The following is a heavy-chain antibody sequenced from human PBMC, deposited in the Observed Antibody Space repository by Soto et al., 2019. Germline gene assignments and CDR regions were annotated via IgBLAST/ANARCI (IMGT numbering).Heavy chain of an antibody. CDR2: ISAYNGNT. D-gene: IGHD2-15*01. J-gene: IGHJ5*02. CDR3: GRDFSGYEGFCSGGSSSSGHWFAP. V-gene: IGHV1-18*01. CDR1: GYTFTSYG. Sequence: ASVKVSCKASGYTFTSYGISWVRQAPGQGLEWMGWISAYNGNTNYAQKLQGRVTMTTDTSTSTAYMELRSLRSDDTAVYYCGRDFSGYEGFCSGGSSSSGHWFAPGGQGTLVTVSS.